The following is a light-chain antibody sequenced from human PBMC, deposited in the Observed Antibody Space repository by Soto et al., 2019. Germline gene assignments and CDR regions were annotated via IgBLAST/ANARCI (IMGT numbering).Light chain of an antibody. V-gene: IGLV2-11*01. Sequence: QSVLTQPRSVSGSPGQSVTISCIGTSSDVGGYNYVSWYQQHPGKAPKLMIYDVSKRPSGVPDRFSGSKPGNTASLTISGLQAEDEADYYCCSYAGSYRYVFGTGTKVTVL. CDR3: CSYAGSYRYV. J-gene: IGLJ1*01. CDR1: SSDVGGYNY. CDR2: DVS.